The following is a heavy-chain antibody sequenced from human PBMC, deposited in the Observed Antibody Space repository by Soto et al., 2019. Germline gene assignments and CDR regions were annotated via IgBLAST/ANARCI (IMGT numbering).Heavy chain of an antibody. CDR3: AKGPYATLPGPKFYYYYYMDV. V-gene: IGHV3-30*18. J-gene: IGHJ6*03. Sequence: GGSLRLSCAASGFTFSSYGMHWVRQAPGKGLEWVAVISYDGSNKYYADSVKGRFTISRDNSKNTLYLQMNSLRAEDTAVYYCAKGPYATLPGPKFYYYYYMDVWGKGTTVTVSS. CDR2: ISYDGSNK. D-gene: IGHD2-2*01. CDR1: GFTFSSYG.